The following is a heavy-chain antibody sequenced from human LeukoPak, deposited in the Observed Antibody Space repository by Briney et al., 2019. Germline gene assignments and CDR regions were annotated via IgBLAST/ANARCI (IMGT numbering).Heavy chain of an antibody. Sequence: GASVKVSCKTSGGSFSSYAISWVRQAPGQGLEWMGGIIPMFRTPNYVQKFQGRVTITTDESTNTAYMEVSRLRSEDTAVYYCARAGVAVAGLALDYWGQGTLVTVSS. J-gene: IGHJ4*02. CDR1: GGSFSSYA. D-gene: IGHD6-19*01. CDR2: IIPMFRTP. CDR3: ARAGVAVAGLALDY. V-gene: IGHV1-69*05.